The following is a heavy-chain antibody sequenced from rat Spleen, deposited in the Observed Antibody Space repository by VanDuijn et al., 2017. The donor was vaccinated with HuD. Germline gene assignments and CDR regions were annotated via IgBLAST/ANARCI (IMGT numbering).Heavy chain of an antibody. Sequence: QVQLEESGPGLVQPSQTLSLTCTVSGLSLTSNSVSWIRQPPGKGREWMGVIWSNWGPDYNSAIKSRLSISRDTSKSQVFLKMNSLQTEDSAMYFCARNQYNSGHGYFDYWGQGVMVTVSS. CDR1: GLSLTSNS. V-gene: IGHV2-47*01. J-gene: IGHJ2*01. D-gene: IGHD4-3*01. CDR3: ARNQYNSGHGYFDY. CDR2: IWSNWGP.